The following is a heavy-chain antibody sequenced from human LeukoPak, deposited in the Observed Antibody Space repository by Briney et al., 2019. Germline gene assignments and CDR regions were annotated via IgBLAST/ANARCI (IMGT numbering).Heavy chain of an antibody. CDR3: ARCPRVYYYDSSGYLPDY. Sequence: ASVKVSCKASGYTFTSYGISWVRQAPGQGPGWRGWISAYNGNTNYAQKLQGRVTMTTDTSTSTAYMELRSLRSDDTAVYYCARCPRVYYYDSSGYLPDYWGQGTLVTVSS. CDR1: GYTFTSYG. V-gene: IGHV1-18*01. CDR2: ISAYNGNT. D-gene: IGHD3-22*01. J-gene: IGHJ4*02.